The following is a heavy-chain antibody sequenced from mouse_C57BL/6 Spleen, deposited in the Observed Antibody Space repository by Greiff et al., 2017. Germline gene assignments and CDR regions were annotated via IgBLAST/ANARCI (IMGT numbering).Heavy chain of an antibody. CDR1: GYTFTGYW. CDR3: ASPFYYSNYGGVAMDY. Sequence: VKLQESGAELMKPGASVKLSCKATGYTFTGYWIEWVKQRPGHGLEWIGEILPGSGSTNYNEKFKGKATFTADTSSNTAYMQLSSLTTEDSAIYYCASPFYYSNYGGVAMDYWGQGTSVTVSS. D-gene: IGHD2-5*01. J-gene: IGHJ4*01. CDR2: ILPGSGST. V-gene: IGHV1-9*01.